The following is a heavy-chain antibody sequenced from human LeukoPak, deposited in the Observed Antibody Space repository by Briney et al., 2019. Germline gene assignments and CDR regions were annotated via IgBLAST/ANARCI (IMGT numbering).Heavy chain of an antibody. CDR2: IYHSGST. CDR1: GYSINSGHY. V-gene: IGHV4-38-2*01. CDR3: ARHVGWFGESSLDY. Sequence: SETLSLTCAVSGYSINSGHYWGWIRQPPGKGQEWIGNIYHSGSTFYNPSLKSRVTISADTSKNQFSLNLTSVTAADTAVYYCARHVGWFGESSLDYWGQGTLVTVSS. D-gene: IGHD3-10*01. J-gene: IGHJ4*02.